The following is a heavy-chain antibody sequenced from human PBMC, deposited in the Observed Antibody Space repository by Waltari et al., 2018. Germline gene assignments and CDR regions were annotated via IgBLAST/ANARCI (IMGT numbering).Heavy chain of an antibody. V-gene: IGHV3-7*04. CDR3: QRGDY. J-gene: IGHJ4*02. CDR1: GFTFSNFW. CDR2: INQDGSGE. Sequence: EVQLVESGGGLVQPGGSLRLSCAASGFTFSNFWMSWARQAPGKGLEWVANINQDGSGEYYVDSVKGRFTISRDNAKNSLYLQMNSLRAEDTAVYYCQRGDYWGQGPLVTVSS.